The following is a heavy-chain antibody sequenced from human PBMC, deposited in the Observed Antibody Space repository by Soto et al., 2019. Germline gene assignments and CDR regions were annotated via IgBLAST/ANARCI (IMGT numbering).Heavy chain of an antibody. CDR1: GGSISSGDYY. D-gene: IGHD6-6*01. V-gene: IGHV4-30-4*01. Sequence: SETLSLTCTVSGGSISSGDYYWSWIRQPPGKGLEWIGYIYYSGSTYYNPSLKSRVTISVDTSKNQFSLKLSSVTAADTAVDYCAIHDSSSSYYYYGMDVWGQGTMVTVSS. CDR3: AIHDSSSSYYYYGMDV. CDR2: IYYSGST. J-gene: IGHJ6*02.